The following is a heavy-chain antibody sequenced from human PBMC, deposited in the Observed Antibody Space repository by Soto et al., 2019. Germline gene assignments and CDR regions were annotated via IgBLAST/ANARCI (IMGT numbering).Heavy chain of an antibody. J-gene: IGHJ5*02. V-gene: IGHV4-4*02. D-gene: IGHD1-20*01. CDR1: GVSISSGNW. Sequence: SETLSLTCAVSGVSISSGNWWTWVRQTPQRGLEYIGEIFHDGTANYYPSFERRVAISVDTSKNQFSLKLTSVTAADTAIYYCTRRYNWNDNYFDPWGPGALVTVSS. CDR3: TRRYNWNDNYFDP. CDR2: IFHDGTA.